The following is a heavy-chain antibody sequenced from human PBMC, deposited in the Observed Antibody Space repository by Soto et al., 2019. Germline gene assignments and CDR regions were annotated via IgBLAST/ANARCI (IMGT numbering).Heavy chain of an antibody. D-gene: IGHD2-15*01. J-gene: IGHJ5*02. V-gene: IGHV2-5*01. Sequence: SGPTLVNPPQTLTLTCTFSGFSLSTSGVGVGWIRQPPGKALEWLALIYWNDDKRYSPSLKGRLTITKDTSKNQVVLKMPNMDPVDTATYYCAFRSTRIQVGYCSGGSCYARINWFDPWGQGTLVTVSS. CDR2: IYWNDDK. CDR3: AFRSTRIQVGYCSGGSCYARINWFDP. CDR1: GFSLSTSGVG.